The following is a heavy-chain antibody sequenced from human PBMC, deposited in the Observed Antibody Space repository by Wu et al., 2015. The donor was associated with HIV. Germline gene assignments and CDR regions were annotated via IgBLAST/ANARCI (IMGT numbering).Heavy chain of an antibody. CDR1: GGTFSRYA. CDR3: ARAEWEVLPVLFDY. J-gene: IGHJ4*02. V-gene: IGHV1-46*01. D-gene: IGHD1-26*01. CDR2: FNPSGGST. Sequence: QVQLVQSGAEVKKPGSSVKVSCKASGGTFSRYAISWVRQAPGQGLEWMGIFNPSGGSTTYAQKFQGRVTMTRDTSTNTVYMELSSLRSEDTAVYYCARAEWEVLPVLFDYWGQGTLVTVSS.